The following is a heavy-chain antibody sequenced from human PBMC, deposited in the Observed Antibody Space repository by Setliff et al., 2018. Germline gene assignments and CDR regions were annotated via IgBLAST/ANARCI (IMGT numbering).Heavy chain of an antibody. D-gene: IGHD2-8*01. CDR2: MNSDGSTK. J-gene: IGHJ4*02. CDR3: ASALATPYGGFQRALDY. V-gene: IGHV3-74*01. Sequence: QPGGSLRLSCTASGFNFGSYWMHWVRQAPGKGLVWVSRMNSDGSTKNYADAVKGRFTVSRDNDRSTMYLQMNSLTAEDTAIYYCASALATPYGGFQRALDYWGRGTLVTVSS. CDR1: GFNFGSYW.